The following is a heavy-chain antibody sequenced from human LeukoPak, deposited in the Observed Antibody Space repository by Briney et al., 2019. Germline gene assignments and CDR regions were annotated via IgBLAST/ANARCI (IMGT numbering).Heavy chain of an antibody. CDR1: GYSLSSGYY. J-gene: IGHJ4*02. CDR2: IHHSGRT. D-gene: IGHD3-10*01. V-gene: IGHV4-38-2*02. CDR3: VRDTAYGTNDY. Sequence: PSETLSLTCTVSGYSLSSGYYWGWIRQPPGKGLEWIGTIHHSGRTFYSPSLESRITISVDTSKNHFSLELTSVTAADTAVFYCVRDTAYGTNDYWGQGTLVTVSS.